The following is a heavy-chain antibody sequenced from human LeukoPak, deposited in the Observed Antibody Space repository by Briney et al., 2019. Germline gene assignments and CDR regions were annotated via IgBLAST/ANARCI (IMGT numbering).Heavy chain of an antibody. CDR1: GFTFSSYS. CDR3: ARGQACSSTSCYGFDY. CDR2: ISSSSSTI. J-gene: IGHJ4*02. Sequence: GGSLRLSCAASGFTFSSYSMNWVRQAPGKGLEWVPYISSSSSTIYYADSVKGRFTISRDNAKNSLYLQMNSLRAEDTAVYYCARGQACSSTSCYGFDYWGQGTLVTVSS. D-gene: IGHD2-2*01. V-gene: IGHV3-48*01.